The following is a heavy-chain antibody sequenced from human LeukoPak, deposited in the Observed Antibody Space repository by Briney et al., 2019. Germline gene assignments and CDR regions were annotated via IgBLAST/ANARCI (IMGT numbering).Heavy chain of an antibody. CDR1: GFTFSSYN. D-gene: IGHD1-26*01. V-gene: IGHV3-21*01. CDR3: AREELSY. Sequence: PGGSLRLSCAASGFTFSSYNMNWVRQAPGKELEWVSSISRSSDYIYYADSVKGRFTISRDNAKNSLYLQMNSLRAEDTAVYYCAREELSYWGQGTLVTVSS. CDR2: ISRSSDYI. J-gene: IGHJ4*02.